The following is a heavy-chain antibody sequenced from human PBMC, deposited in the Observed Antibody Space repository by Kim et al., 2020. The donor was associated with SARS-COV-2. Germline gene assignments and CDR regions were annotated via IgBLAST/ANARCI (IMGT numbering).Heavy chain of an antibody. CDR3: ARRTEAGGYFDF. V-gene: IGHV4-39*01. J-gene: IGHJ4*02. CDR2: IYHRGST. Sequence: SETLSLTCSVSGGHINTSHYYWAWIRQPPGKGLEWIGTIYHRGSTYYNPSLKSRVTISVDTSRNQFSLNLASVTAADAAVYYCARRTEAGGYFDFWGQGSPLTVAS. D-gene: IGHD2-15*01. CDR1: GGHINTSHYY.